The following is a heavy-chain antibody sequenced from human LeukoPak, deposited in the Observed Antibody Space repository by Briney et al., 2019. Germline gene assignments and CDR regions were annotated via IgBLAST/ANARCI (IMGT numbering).Heavy chain of an antibody. CDR2: ISYDGSNK. CDR3: AKALRPITMIVVVIKGMDV. V-gene: IGHV3-30*02. D-gene: IGHD3-22*01. Sequence: GGSLRLSCAAAGFTFSSYGMHWVRQAPGEGLEWVAVISYDGSNKYYADSVKGRFTISRDNSKNTLYLQMNSLRAEDTAVYYCAKALRPITMIVVVIKGMDVWGQGTTVTVSS. CDR1: GFTFSSYG. J-gene: IGHJ6*02.